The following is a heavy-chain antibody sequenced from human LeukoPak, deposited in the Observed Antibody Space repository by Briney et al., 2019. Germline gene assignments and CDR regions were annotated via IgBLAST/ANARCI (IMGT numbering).Heavy chain of an antibody. CDR3: ARGNYYGQDC. CDR2: INSDGSTT. CDR1: GFTFSSYW. D-gene: IGHD3-10*01. V-gene: IGHV3-74*01. Sequence: GGSLRLSCGASGFTFSSYWMHWVRQAPGKGLVWISRINSDGSTTSYADSVKGRFTISRDNAKNTLYLQMNSLRAEDTAVYYCARGNYYGQDCWGQGTLVTVSS. J-gene: IGHJ4*02.